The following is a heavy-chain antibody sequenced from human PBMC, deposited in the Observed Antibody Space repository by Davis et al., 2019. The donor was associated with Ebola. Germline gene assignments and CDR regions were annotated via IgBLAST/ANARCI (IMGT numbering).Heavy chain of an antibody. CDR2: FDPEDGET. V-gene: IGHV1-24*01. CDR3: ATGGRLVKDAFDI. CDR1: GYTLIELS. J-gene: IGHJ3*02. D-gene: IGHD2-8*02. Sequence: ASVKVSCKVSGYTLIELSMHWVRQAPGKGLEWMGGFDPEDGETIYAQKFQGRVTMTEDTSTDTAYMELSSLRSEDTAVYYCATGGRLVKDAFDIWGQGTMVTVSS.